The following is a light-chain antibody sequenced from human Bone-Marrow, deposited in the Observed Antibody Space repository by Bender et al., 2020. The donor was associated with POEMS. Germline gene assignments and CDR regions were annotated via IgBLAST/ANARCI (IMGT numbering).Light chain of an antibody. CDR1: SSNIGASYD. CDR2: SNY. J-gene: IGLJ3*02. V-gene: IGLV1-40*01. Sequence: QTVLTQPPSVSEAPGQRVTISCTGSSSNIGASYDVHWYQHLPGTAPRLVVYSNYQRPSGVPARFSGSKSGTSASLAISDIQSEDEGDYYCSSWDDSLSGWVFGGGTKLTVL. CDR3: SSWDDSLSGWV.